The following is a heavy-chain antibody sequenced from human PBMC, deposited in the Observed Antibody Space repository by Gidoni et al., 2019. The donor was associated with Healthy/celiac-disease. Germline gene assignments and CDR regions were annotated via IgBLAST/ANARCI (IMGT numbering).Heavy chain of an antibody. V-gene: IGHV3-23*01. Sequence: EVQLLESGGGLVQPGGSLRLSCAASGFTFSSYAMSWVRQAPGKGLGWGSAISGSGGSTYYADSVKGRFTISRDNSKNTLYLQMNSLRAEDTAVYYCAKDPETSGSTYYFDYWGQGTLVTVSS. D-gene: IGHD1-26*01. CDR3: AKDPETSGSTYYFDY. J-gene: IGHJ4*02. CDR1: GFTFSSYA. CDR2: ISGSGGST.